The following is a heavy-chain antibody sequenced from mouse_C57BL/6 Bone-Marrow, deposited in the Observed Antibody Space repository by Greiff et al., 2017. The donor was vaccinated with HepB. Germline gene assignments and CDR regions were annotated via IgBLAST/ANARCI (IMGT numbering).Heavy chain of an antibody. CDR3: ARKHYYGIFYAMDY. CDR1: GYTFTSYW. J-gene: IGHJ4*01. V-gene: IGHV1-53*01. CDR2: INPSNGGT. D-gene: IGHD2-1*01. Sequence: VQLQQPATELVKPGASVKLSCKASGYTFTSYWMHWVKQRPGQGLEWIGNINPSNGGTNYNEKFKSKATLTVDKSSSAAYMQLSSLTSEDSAVYYCARKHYYGIFYAMDYWGQGTSVTVSS.